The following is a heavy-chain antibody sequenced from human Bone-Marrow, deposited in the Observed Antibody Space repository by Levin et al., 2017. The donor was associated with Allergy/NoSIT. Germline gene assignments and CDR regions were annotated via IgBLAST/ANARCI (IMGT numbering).Heavy chain of an antibody. V-gene: IGHV2-5*02. CDR3: AHGVTGAEELLRFDP. D-gene: IGHD1-20*01. CDR1: GFSLSTSGVG. Sequence: SGPTLVKPTQTLTLTCTFSGFSLSTSGVGVGWIRQPPGKALEWLALIYWDDDKRYSPSLKSRLTITKDTSKNQVVLTMTNMDPVDTATYYCAHGVTGAEELLRFDPWGQGTLVTVSS. J-gene: IGHJ5*02. CDR2: IYWDDDK.